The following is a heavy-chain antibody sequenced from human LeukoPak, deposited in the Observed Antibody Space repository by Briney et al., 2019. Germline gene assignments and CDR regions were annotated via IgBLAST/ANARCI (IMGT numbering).Heavy chain of an antibody. J-gene: IGHJ6*02. Sequence: ASVKVSCKASGYIFTSYGISWVRQAPGQGLEWMGWISAYNGNTNYAQKFQGRVTMTTDTSTSTAYTELRSLRSDDTAVYYCARDGSSSSSVYYYYGMDVWGQGTTVTVSS. D-gene: IGHD6-6*01. CDR1: GYIFTSYG. CDR3: ARDGSSSSSVYYYYGMDV. CDR2: ISAYNGNT. V-gene: IGHV1-18*01.